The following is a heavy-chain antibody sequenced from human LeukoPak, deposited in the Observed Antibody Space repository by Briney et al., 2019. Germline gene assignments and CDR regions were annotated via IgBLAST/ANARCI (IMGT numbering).Heavy chain of an antibody. V-gene: IGHV1-69*05. J-gene: IGHJ4*02. Sequence: GASVKVSCKASGGTFSSYAISWVRQAPGQGLEWMGRIIPIFGTANYAQKFQGRVTITTDESTSTAYMELSSLRSEDTAVYYCARDRYSGSYVFDYWGQGTLVTVSS. CDR2: IIPIFGTA. CDR1: GGTFSSYA. CDR3: ARDRYSGSYVFDY. D-gene: IGHD1-26*01.